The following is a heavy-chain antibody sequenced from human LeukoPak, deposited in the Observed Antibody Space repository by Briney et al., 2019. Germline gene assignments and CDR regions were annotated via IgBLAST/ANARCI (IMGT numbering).Heavy chain of an antibody. CDR1: GYTFTSYD. J-gene: IGHJ4*02. Sequence: ASVKVSCKASGYTFTSYDINWVRQATGRGLEWMGWMNPNSGNTGYAQKFQGRVTMTRNTSISTAYMELSSLRSEDTAVYYCARAYCSGGSCSASDYWGQGTLVTVSS. D-gene: IGHD2-15*01. CDR3: ARAYCSGGSCSASDY. V-gene: IGHV1-8*01. CDR2: MNPNSGNT.